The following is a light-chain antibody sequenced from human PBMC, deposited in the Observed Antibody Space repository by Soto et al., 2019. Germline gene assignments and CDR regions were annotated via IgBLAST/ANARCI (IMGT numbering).Light chain of an antibody. J-gene: IGLJ3*02. CDR1: TSNIGKNT. V-gene: IGLV1-36*01. CDR2: YDD. Sequence: QTVVTQPPSVSEGPGQRVTISCSGSTSNIGKNTVNWYQQLPGEAPKLFIYYDDLLASGVSDRFSGSKSGTSASLAISGLQSEDEADYHCGAWDDSLNGWVFGGGTKLTVL. CDR3: GAWDDSLNGWV.